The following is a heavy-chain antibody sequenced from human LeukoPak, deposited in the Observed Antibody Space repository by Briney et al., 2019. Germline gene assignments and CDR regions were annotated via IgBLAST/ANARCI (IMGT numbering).Heavy chain of an antibody. J-gene: IGHJ4*02. Sequence: GGSLRLSCEGSGFSFSSYWMTWVRQLPGKGPEWVANIRQDESERYFADSVKGRFTISRDNAKNSLYLQMNSLRAEDTAVYYCARDSGGYSGYDSNFDYWGQGTLVTVSS. CDR2: IRQDESER. D-gene: IGHD5-12*01. CDR3: ARDSGGYSGYDSNFDY. V-gene: IGHV3-7*01. CDR1: GFSFSSYW.